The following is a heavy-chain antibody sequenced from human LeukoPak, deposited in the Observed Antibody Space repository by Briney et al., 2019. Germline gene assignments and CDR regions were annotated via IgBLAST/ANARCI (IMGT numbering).Heavy chain of an antibody. CDR3: AKDPSTLTLTDDY. V-gene: IGHV3-23*01. CDR1: GFTVSSNS. CDR2: ISASGGST. Sequence: PGGSLRLSCTVSGFTVSSNSMSWVRQAPGKGMEWVSTISASGGSTHYADSVKGRFTISRDNSKNTLYVQMNSLRAEDTAVYYCAKDPSTLTLTDDYWGQGTLVTVSS. J-gene: IGHJ4*02. D-gene: IGHD1-14*01.